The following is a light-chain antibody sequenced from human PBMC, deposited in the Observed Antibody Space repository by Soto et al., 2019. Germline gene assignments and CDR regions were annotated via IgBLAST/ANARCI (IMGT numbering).Light chain of an antibody. V-gene: IGKV2-28*01. J-gene: IGKJ4*01. CDR1: QSLLHSNGYNY. CDR3: MPALQTHLT. CDR2: LGS. Sequence: IVMTQSPLSLPVTPGEPASISCRSSQSLLHSNGYNYLDWYLQKPGQSPQLLIYLGSNRAAGVPDRFSGSGSGTDFTLKISSVEAEDVGVYYCMPALQTHLTFGGGTKVEIK.